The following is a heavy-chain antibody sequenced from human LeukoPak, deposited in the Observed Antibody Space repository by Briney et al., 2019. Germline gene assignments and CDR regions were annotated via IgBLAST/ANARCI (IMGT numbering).Heavy chain of an antibody. CDR2: IYPRDGST. V-gene: IGHV1-46*01. J-gene: IGHJ4*02. Sequence: ASVKVSCKVSGYTFTGYYLHWLRQAPGQGLEWMGMIYPRDGSTSYAQNFQGRVTVTRDTSTTTVHMELRGLRSEDTAVYYCARDQEGFDYWGQGTVVTVSS. CDR1: GYTFTGYY. CDR3: ARDQEGFDY.